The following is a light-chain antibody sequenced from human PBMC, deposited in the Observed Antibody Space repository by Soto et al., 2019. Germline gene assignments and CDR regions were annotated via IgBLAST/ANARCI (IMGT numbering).Light chain of an antibody. CDR1: EVGSRS. CDR2: DDT. V-gene: IGLV3-21*02. Sequence: SYVVTQPPSVSVAPGQAASITCGGDEVGSRSVHWYQQKPGQAPVVVIYDDTYRPSGIPERFSASNSGNTATLTISRVEAGDEADYYCQVYNSPNDLPVVFGGGTKLTVL. CDR3: QVYNSPNDLPVV. J-gene: IGLJ2*01.